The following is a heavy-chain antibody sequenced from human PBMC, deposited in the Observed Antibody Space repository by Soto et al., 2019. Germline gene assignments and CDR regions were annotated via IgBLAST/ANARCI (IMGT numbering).Heavy chain of an antibody. Sequence: ASVKVSCKASGGTFSSYAISWVRQAPGQRLEWMGWINAGNGNTNYAQKFQGWVTMTRDTSISTAYMELSRLRSDDTAVYYCGRVRGFGESDAFDIRGQGTMVTVSS. CDR1: GGTFSSYA. CDR2: INAGNGNT. V-gene: IGHV1-2*04. CDR3: GRVRGFGESDAFDI. D-gene: IGHD3-10*01. J-gene: IGHJ3*02.